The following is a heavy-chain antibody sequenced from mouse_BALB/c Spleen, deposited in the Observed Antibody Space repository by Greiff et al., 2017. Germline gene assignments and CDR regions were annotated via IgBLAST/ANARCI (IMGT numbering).Heavy chain of an antibody. J-gene: IGHJ2*01. CDR1: GYTFTSYV. D-gene: IGHD2-4*01. CDR3: ARLGGIYYDYDGYFDY. V-gene: IGHV1-14*01. CDR2: INPYNDGT. Sequence: VQLQQSGPELVKPGASVKMSCKASGYTFTSYVMHWVKQKPGQGLEWIGYINPYNDGTKYNEKFKGKATLTSDKSSSTAYMELSSLTSEDSAVYYCARLGGIYYDYDGYFDYWGQGTTLTVSS.